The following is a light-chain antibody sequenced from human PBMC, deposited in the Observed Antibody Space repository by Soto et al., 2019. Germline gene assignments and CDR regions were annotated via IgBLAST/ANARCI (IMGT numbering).Light chain of an antibody. J-gene: IGLJ3*02. Sequence: QSVLTQPASVSGSSGQSITISCTGTSSDIGIHNYVSWYQQHPGKTPKLLIYEVSNRPSGVSNRFSGSKSGNTASLTISGLQAEDEADYYCSSYKGSSTLVFGGGTKVTVL. V-gene: IGLV2-14*01. CDR1: SSDIGIHNY. CDR3: SSYKGSSTLV. CDR2: EVS.